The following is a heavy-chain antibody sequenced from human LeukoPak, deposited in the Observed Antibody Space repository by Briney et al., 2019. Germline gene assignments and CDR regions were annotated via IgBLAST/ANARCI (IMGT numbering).Heavy chain of an antibody. CDR3: ARVVPAADYYHYYYMDV. J-gene: IGHJ6*03. CDR1: GGTFSSYA. Sequence: SVKVSCKASGGTFSSYAISWVRQAPGQGLEWMGGIIPIFGTANYAQKFQGRVTITADTSTSTAYMELRSLRSDDTAVYYCARVVPAADYYHYYYMDVWGKGTTVTVSS. CDR2: IIPIFGTA. D-gene: IGHD2-2*01. V-gene: IGHV1-69*06.